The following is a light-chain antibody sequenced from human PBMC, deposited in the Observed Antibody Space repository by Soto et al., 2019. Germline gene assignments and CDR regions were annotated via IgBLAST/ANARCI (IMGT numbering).Light chain of an antibody. V-gene: IGLV1-40*01. CDR1: SSNIGAGYD. Sequence: QLVLTQPPSVSGAPGQRVTISCTGSSSNIGAGYDVHWYQQLPGTAPKPLIYGNSNRPSGVPDRFSGSKSGTSASLAITGLQAEDEADYYCQSYDSSLSGYVFGTGTKLTVL. CDR3: QSYDSSLSGYV. J-gene: IGLJ1*01. CDR2: GNS.